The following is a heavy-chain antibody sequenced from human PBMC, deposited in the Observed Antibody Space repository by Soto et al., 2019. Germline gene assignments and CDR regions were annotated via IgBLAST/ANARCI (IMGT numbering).Heavy chain of an antibody. CDR2: ISYDGSNK. CDR3: ARDWPRKGPAKYYYDSSGYYRSSH. D-gene: IGHD3-22*01. CDR1: GFTFSSYG. J-gene: IGHJ4*02. V-gene: IGHV3-30*03. Sequence: PGGSLRLSCAASGFTFSSYGMHWVRQAPGKGLEWVAVISYDGSNKYYADSVKGRFTISRDNSKNTLYLQMNSLRAEDTAVYYCARDWPRKGPAKYYYDSSGYYRSSHWGQGTLVTVSS.